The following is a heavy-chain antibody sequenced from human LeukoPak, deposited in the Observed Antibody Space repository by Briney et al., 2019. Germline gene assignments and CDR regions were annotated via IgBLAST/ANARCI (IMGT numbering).Heavy chain of an antibody. V-gene: IGHV3-30*18. CDR3: AKDLRRKGFDY. J-gene: IGHJ4*02. Sequence: GSLRLSCAASGFTFSSYGMHWVRQAPGKGLEWVAVISYDGSNKYYADSVKGRFTISRDNSKNTLYLQMNSLRAEDTAVYYCAKDLRRKGFDYWGQGTLVTVSS. CDR1: GFTFSSYG. CDR2: ISYDGSNK.